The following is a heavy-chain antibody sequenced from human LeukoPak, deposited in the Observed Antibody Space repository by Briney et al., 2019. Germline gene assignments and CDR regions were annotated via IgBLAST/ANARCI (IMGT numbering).Heavy chain of an antibody. D-gene: IGHD6-13*01. J-gene: IGHJ4*02. CDR2: IIPILGIA. V-gene: IGHV1-69*04. CDR1: GGTFSSYA. CDR3: ARGSSSADY. Sequence: ASVKVSCKASGGTFSSYAISWVRQAPGQGLEWMGRIIPILGIANYAQKLQGRVTMTTDTSTSTAYMELRSLRSDDTAVYYCARGSSSADYWGQGTLVTVSS.